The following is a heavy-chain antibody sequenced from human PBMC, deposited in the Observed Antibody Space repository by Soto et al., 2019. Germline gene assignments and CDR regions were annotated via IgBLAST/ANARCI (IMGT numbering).Heavy chain of an antibody. CDR1: CGSISSGDYY. CDR3: ARDPLLDYGSGSLYGMDV. V-gene: IGHV4-30-4*01. J-gene: IGHJ6*02. D-gene: IGHD3-10*01. Sequence: SETLSLTCTVSCGSISSGDYYWSWIRQPPGKGLEWIGYIYYSGSTYYNPSLKSRVTISVDTSKNQFSLKLSSVTAADTAVYYCARDPLLDYGSGSLYGMDVWGQGTTVTVS. CDR2: IYYSGST.